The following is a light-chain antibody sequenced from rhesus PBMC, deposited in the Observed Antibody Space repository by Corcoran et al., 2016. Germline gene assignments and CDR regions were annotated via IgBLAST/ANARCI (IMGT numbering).Light chain of an antibody. CDR2: VGS. CDR3: LQDIQLPLT. CDR1: QSLLHSNGYTY. J-gene: IGKJ4*01. Sequence: DIVMTQTPLSLPVTPGEPASISCRSSQSLLHSNGYTYLFWYLQKPAQSPPLLLYVGSNRAFGVPDRFSGRGSDTDFTLKISRVEAEDVGVYYCLQDIQLPLTFGGGTKVELK. V-gene: IGKV2-72*02.